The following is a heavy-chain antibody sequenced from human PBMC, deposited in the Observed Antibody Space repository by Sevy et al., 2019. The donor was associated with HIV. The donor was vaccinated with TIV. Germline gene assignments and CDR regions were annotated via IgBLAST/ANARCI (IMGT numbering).Heavy chain of an antibody. CDR3: ARHGEATGITIFGVVIKGDWYFDL. D-gene: IGHD3-3*01. Sequence: SETLSLTCAVSGYSISSGYYWGWIRQPPGKGLEWIGSIYHSGSTSYNPSLKSRVTISVDTSKNQFSLKLSSETAAEPAGYYCARHGEATGITIFGVVIKGDWYFDLWGRGTLVTVSS. CDR2: IYHSGST. J-gene: IGHJ2*01. CDR1: GYSISSGYY. V-gene: IGHV4-38-2*01.